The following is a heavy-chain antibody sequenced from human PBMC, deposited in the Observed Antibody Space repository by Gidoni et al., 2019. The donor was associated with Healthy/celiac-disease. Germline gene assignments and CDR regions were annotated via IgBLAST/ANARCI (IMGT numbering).Heavy chain of an antibody. V-gene: IGHV4-59*01. J-gene: IGHJ3*02. CDR1: GGSTSSYY. CDR3: ARVSSDDAFDI. D-gene: IGHD6-6*01. Sequence: QVQLQESGPGLVKPSETLSLTCTASGGSTSSYYRSWIRQPPGKGLEWIGYIYYSGSNNYNPSLKSRVTISVDTSKNQFSLKLSSVTAADTAVYYCARVSSDDAFDIWGQGTMVTVSS. CDR2: IYYSGSN.